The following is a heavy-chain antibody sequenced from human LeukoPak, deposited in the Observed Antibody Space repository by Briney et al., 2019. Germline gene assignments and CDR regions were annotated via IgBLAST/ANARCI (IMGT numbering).Heavy chain of an antibody. D-gene: IGHD3-22*01. J-gene: IGHJ1*01. CDR2: IIPIFGTA. CDR1: GGTFSSYA. Sequence: SVKVSCKASGGTFSSYAISWVRQAPGQGLEWMGGIIPIFGTANYAQKFQGRVTITTDESTSTAYMELSSLRSEDTAVYYCANSIYDSSGYYMDPEYFQHWGQGTLVTVSS. V-gene: IGHV1-69*05. CDR3: ANSIYDSSGYYMDPEYFQH.